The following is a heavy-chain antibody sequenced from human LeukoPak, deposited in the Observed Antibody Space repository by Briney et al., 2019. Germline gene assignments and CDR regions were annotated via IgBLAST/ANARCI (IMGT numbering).Heavy chain of an antibody. D-gene: IGHD6-13*01. Sequence: GGSLRLSCAASGFTFSSYAMHWVRQAPGKGLEWVAVISYDGSNKYYADSAKGRFTISRDNSKNTLYLQVNSLRTEDTAVYYCARDRRSSSWFPNYYYYGMDVWGQGTTVTVSS. J-gene: IGHJ6*02. CDR2: ISYDGSNK. CDR3: ARDRRSSSWFPNYYYYGMDV. CDR1: GFTFSSYA. V-gene: IGHV3-30-3*01.